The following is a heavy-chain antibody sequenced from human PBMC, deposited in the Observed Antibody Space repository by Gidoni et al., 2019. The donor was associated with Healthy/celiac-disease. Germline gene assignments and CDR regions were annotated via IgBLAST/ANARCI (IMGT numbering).Heavy chain of an antibody. V-gene: IGHV4-34*01. J-gene: IGHJ4*02. Sequence: QVQLQQWGAGLLKPSATLSLTCAVYGGSFSGYYWSWIRQPPGKGLEWIGEINHSGSTNYNPSLKSRVTISVDTSKNQFSLKLSSVTAADTAVYYCARGQTSFFDYWGQGTLVTVSS. CDR2: INHSGST. CDR1: GGSFSGYY. CDR3: ARGQTSFFDY.